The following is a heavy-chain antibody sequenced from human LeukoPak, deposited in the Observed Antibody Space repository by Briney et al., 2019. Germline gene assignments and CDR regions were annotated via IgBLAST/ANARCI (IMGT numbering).Heavy chain of an antibody. CDR2: ISSSSSYI. J-gene: IGHJ4*02. CDR3: ARPRDYGDYGGGC. Sequence: GGSLRLSCAASGFTFSSYSMNWVRQAPGKGLEWVSSISSSSSYIYYADSVKGRFTISRDNAKNSLYLQMNSLRAEDTAVYYCARPRDYGDYGGGCWGEGTLVTVSS. CDR1: GFTFSSYS. D-gene: IGHD4-17*01. V-gene: IGHV3-21*01.